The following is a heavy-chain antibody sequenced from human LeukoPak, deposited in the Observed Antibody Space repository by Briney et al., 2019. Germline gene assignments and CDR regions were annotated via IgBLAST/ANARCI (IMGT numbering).Heavy chain of an antibody. CDR1: GYTFTNYY. CDR3: AREESGGYFDY. V-gene: IGHV1-46*01. J-gene: IGHJ4*02. Sequence: AAVKVSCKASGYTFTNYYMHWVRQAPGQGLEWMGLINLGGTSINYTQKFRGRVTMTRDTSTTTVYMELSSLRSEDTAVYYCAREESGGYFDYWGQGTLVTVSS. D-gene: IGHD2-8*02. CDR2: INLGGTSI.